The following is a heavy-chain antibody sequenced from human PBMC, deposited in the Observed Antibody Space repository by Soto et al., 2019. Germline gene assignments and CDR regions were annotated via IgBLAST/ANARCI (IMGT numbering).Heavy chain of an antibody. CDR1: GFSLSTSGVG. CDR2: IYWDDDK. V-gene: IGHV2-5*02. CDR3: VHVTGGQQLVTSDFDY. D-gene: IGHD6-13*01. Sequence: SGPTLVNPTQTLTLTCTFSGFSLSTSGVGVGWIRQPPGKALEWLALIYWDDDKRYSPSLKSRLTITKDTSKNQVVLTMTNMDPVDTATYYCVHVTGGQQLVTSDFDYSGQGTLVTLSS. J-gene: IGHJ4*02.